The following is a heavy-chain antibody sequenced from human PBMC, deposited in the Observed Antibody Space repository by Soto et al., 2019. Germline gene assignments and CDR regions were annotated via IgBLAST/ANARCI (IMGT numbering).Heavy chain of an antibody. Sequence: QVQLVQSGAEVKKPGASVKVSCKASGYTFTSYAMHWVRQAPGQRLEWMGWINAGNGNTKYSQKFQGRVTITRDTSASTAYMELSSLRSEDTAVYCCARAPNYYDSSGYYHLDYWGQGTLVTVSS. D-gene: IGHD3-22*01. J-gene: IGHJ4*02. CDR2: INAGNGNT. CDR1: GYTFTSYA. V-gene: IGHV1-3*01. CDR3: ARAPNYYDSSGYYHLDY.